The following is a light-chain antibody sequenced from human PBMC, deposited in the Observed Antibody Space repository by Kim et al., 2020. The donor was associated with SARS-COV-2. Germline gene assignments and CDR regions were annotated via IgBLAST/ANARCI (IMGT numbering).Light chain of an antibody. Sequence: EIVLTQSPGTLSLSPGERVTLSCRASQRVGSHYLARYQQKPGQAPRLLIYGASSRATGIPDRFSGSGSGTDFTLTISRLEPEDFAVYYCQQYGNSTRTFGQGTKVDIK. CDR2: GAS. J-gene: IGKJ1*01. V-gene: IGKV3-20*01. CDR1: QRVGSHY. CDR3: QQYGNSTRT.